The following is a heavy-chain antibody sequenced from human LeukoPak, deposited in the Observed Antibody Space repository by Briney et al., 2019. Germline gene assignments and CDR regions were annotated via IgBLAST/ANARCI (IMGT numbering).Heavy chain of an antibody. J-gene: IGHJ3*02. V-gene: IGHV3-30*04. D-gene: IGHD3-22*01. CDR3: ATYYYDSSGYSDAFDI. CDR2: ISYDGSNK. CDR1: GFTFSSYA. Sequence: PGGSLRLSCAASGFTFSSYAMHWVRQAPGKGLEGVAVISYDGSNKYYADSVKGRFTISRDNSKNTLYLQMNSLRAEDTAVYYCATYYYDSSGYSDAFDIWGQGTMVTVSS.